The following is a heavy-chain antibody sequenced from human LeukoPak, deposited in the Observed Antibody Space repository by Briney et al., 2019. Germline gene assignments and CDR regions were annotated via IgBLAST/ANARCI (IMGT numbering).Heavy chain of an antibody. CDR2: ISSSSSYI. CDR3: ARGDSGSLLRLFDY. CDR1: GFTFSSYS. J-gene: IGHJ4*02. V-gene: IGHV3-21*01. Sequence: PGGSLRLSCAASGFTFSSYSMNLVRQAAGKGLEWVSSISSSSSYIYYADSVKGRFTISRDNAKNSLYLQMNSLRAEDTAVYYCARGDSGSLLRLFDYWGQGTLVTVSS. D-gene: IGHD1-26*01.